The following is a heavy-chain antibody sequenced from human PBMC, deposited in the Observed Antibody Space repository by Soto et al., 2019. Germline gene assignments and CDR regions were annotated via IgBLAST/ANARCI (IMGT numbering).Heavy chain of an antibody. J-gene: IGHJ4*02. V-gene: IGHV3-30-3*01. Sequence: QVQLVESGGGVVQPGRSLRLSCAASGFTFSNHAMPWVRQAPGKGLEWVAAISYDGSNEHYADSVMGRFTISRDNSKNTVDLQMNSLRVEDTAVHYCASEISGSLDHWGQGTLVTVSS. CDR2: ISYDGSNE. D-gene: IGHD1-26*01. CDR1: GFTFSNHA. CDR3: ASEISGSLDH.